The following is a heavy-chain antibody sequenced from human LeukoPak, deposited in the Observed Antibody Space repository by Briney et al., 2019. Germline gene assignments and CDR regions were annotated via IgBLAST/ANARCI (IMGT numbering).Heavy chain of an antibody. V-gene: IGHV3-21*01. D-gene: IGHD1-14*01. J-gene: IGHJ4*02. Sequence: GGSLRLSCAASGFTFSSYSMNWVRQAPGKGLEWVSSISSSSSYIYYADSVKGRFTISRDNAKNTLYLQMNSLRVEGTAVYYCARDQRNDYWGQGTLVTVSS. CDR2: ISSSSSYI. CDR1: GFTFSSYS. CDR3: ARDQRNDY.